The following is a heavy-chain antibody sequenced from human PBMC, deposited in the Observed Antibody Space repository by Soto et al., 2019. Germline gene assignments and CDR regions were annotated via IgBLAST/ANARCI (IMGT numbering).Heavy chain of an antibody. CDR1: GGSSSGYY. CDR2: INHSGST. V-gene: IGHV4-34*01. CDR3: ATVGHCTNGVCENWFDP. D-gene: IGHD2-8*01. J-gene: IGHJ5*02. Sequence: SETLSLTCAVYGGSSSGYYWSWIRQPPGKGLEWIGEINHSGSTNYNPSLKSRVTISVDTSKNQFSLKLSSVTAADTAVYYCATVGHCTNGVCENWFDPWGQGTLVTVSS.